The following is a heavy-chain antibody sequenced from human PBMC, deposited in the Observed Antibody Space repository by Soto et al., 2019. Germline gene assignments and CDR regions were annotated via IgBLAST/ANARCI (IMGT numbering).Heavy chain of an antibody. Sequence: AASVKVSCKASGYTFIDHYIHWVRQAPGQGLEWMGWITPNSGATKYAQKFQGRVTMTRDTSISTAYMELSRLRSDDTAVYYCARTSDPGIAVAGFDYWGQGTLVTVS. D-gene: IGHD6-19*01. CDR3: ARTSDPGIAVAGFDY. J-gene: IGHJ4*02. CDR1: GYTFIDHY. CDR2: ITPNSGAT. V-gene: IGHV1-2*02.